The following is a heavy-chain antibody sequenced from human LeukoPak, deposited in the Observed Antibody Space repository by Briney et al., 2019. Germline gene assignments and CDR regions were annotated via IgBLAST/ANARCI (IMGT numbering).Heavy chain of an antibody. D-gene: IGHD5-12*01. CDR1: GFIFSTYT. CDR3: VGDQVDNVGWLT. V-gene: IGHV3-64D*06. CDR2: INGDGRTT. Sequence: GGSLRLSCSASGFIFSTYTMYWVRQAPGKGLEFVSVINGDGRTTYYADSVKGRFTISRDNSKNTLYLQMNSLRAEDMAVYYCVGDQVDNVGWLTWGQGTRVTVSS. J-gene: IGHJ5*02.